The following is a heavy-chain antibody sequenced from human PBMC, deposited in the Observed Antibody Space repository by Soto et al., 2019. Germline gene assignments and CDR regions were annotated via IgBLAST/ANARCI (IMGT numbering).Heavy chain of an antibody. V-gene: IGHV1-8*01. CDR3: AGEVVCRSYQPMGF. J-gene: IGHJ1*01. CDR1: GYTFTSYD. CDR2: MNPNSGNT. D-gene: IGHD2-2*01. Sequence: QVQLVQSGAEVKKPGASVKVSCKASGYTFTSYDINWVRQATGQGLEWMGWMNPNSGNTGYAQKFQGRVTMTRDTSLNQAYMELSSLRSADTAVYYCAGEVVCRSYQPMGFWGQGSLVTVCS.